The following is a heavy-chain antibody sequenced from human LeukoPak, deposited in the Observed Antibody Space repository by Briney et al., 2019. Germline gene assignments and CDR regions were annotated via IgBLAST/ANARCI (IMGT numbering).Heavy chain of an antibody. D-gene: IGHD3-3*01. CDR2: IVVGSGNT. V-gene: IGHV1-58*02. Sequence: SVKVSCKASGSTFTSSAMQWVRQARGQRLELIGWIVVGSGNTNYAQKFHERVTITRDMSTNTVYMELSSLGSEDTAVYYCAAVGPSGGVRPHYFYYYYMDVWGKGTTVIVSS. CDR3: AAVGPSGGVRPHYFYYYYMDV. CDR1: GSTFTSSA. J-gene: IGHJ6*03.